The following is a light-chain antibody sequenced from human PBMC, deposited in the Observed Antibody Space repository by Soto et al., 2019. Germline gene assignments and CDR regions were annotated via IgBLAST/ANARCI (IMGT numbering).Light chain of an antibody. Sequence: EIVMTQSPATLSMSPGERATLSCRATQNVNSNLAWYQHRPGQAPRLLIYGASTRPTGIPARFSGSGSGTEFTLTIDSLQSEDFAVYYCQQYNDWPPMYTFGQGTKLEIK. V-gene: IGKV3-15*01. CDR2: GAS. CDR1: QNVNSN. CDR3: QQYNDWPPMYT. J-gene: IGKJ2*01.